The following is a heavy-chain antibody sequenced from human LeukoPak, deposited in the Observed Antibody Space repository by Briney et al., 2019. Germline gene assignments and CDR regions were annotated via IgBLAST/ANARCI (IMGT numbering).Heavy chain of an antibody. J-gene: IGHJ5*02. CDR1: SHNFANYW. CDR3: ARRVRGIAAAGPFDP. CDR2: VYPSGSDT. V-gene: IGHV5-51*01. D-gene: IGHD6-13*01. Sequence: GESLKISCKASSHNFANYWIGWVRQKPGKGPEWLGIVYPSGSDTVYSPSFSGQVTISVDESTSTAYLQWSSLKASDTAIYYCARRVRGIAAAGPFDPWGQGTQVTVSS.